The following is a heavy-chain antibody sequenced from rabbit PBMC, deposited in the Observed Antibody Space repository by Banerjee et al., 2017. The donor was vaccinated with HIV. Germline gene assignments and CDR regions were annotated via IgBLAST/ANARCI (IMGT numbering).Heavy chain of an antibody. CDR2: ITTSSSGST. D-gene: IGHD6-1*01. Sequence: QEQLVESGGGLVKPGGTLTLTCKASGIDFSSSYYMCWVRQAPGKGLEWIACITTSSSGSTYYASWAKGRFTISKTSSTTVTLQMTSLTAADTATYFCARDRDYTYADGFSLWGQGTLVTVS. CDR1: GIDFSSSYY. CDR3: ARDRDYTYADGFSL. V-gene: IGHV1S45*01. J-gene: IGHJ4*01.